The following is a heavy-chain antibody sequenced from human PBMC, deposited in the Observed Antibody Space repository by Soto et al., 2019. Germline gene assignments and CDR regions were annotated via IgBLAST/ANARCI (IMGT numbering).Heavy chain of an antibody. J-gene: IGHJ4*02. CDR3: ARYCSSTSCYATSFDY. CDR1: GGSISSTSYS. CDR2: ISYSGTT. D-gene: IGHD2-2*01. V-gene: IGHV4-39*01. Sequence: SETLSLTCTVSGGSISSTSYSWDWIRQPPGKGLEWIASISYSGTTYYNKSLKSRVTISVDTSRSQFSQKLNSVTAADTVVYYCARYCSSTSCYATSFDYWGQGTLVTVS.